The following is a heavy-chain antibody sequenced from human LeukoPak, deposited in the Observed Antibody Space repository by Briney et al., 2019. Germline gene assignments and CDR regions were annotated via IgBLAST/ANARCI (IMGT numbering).Heavy chain of an antibody. CDR2: IYHSGST. D-gene: IGHD5-18*01. CDR1: GGSISSSNW. Sequence: SETLSLTCAVSGGSISSSNWWSWVRQPPGKGLEWIGEIYHSGSTNYNPSLKSRVTISVDKSKNQFSLKLSSVTAADTAVYYCARSGVGSGRYGAFDIWGQGTMVTVSS. V-gene: IGHV4-4*02. J-gene: IGHJ3*02. CDR3: ARSGVGSGRYGAFDI.